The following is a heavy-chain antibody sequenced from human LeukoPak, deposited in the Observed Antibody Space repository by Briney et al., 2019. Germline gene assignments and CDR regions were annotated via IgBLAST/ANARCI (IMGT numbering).Heavy chain of an antibody. V-gene: IGHV4-38-2*01. D-gene: IGHD6-19*01. J-gene: IGHJ4*02. CDR1: GYSISSGYY. Sequence: SETLSLTCAVSGYSISSGYYWGWIRQPPGKGLECIGTIYYSGTTYYNPSLKSRVTISVDTSKNQFSLKLSSVTAADTAVYYCARGYSSRPKYYFDYWGQGTLVTVSS. CDR3: ARGYSSRPKYYFDY. CDR2: IYYSGTT.